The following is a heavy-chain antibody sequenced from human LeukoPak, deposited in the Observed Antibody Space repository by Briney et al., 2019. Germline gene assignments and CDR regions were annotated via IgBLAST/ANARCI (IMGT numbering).Heavy chain of an antibody. CDR2: IGTRGTTM. J-gene: IGHJ5*02. D-gene: IGHD2-21*01. V-gene: IGHV3-48*02. Sequence: GGSLRLSCAASGSTFTRYVMNWVRQPPGKGLEWISYIGTRGTTMYYADSVKGRFTISRDNAKNSLYLQMNSLRDEDTAIYYCARGRGSSWGQGTLVTVSS. CDR1: GSTFTRYV. CDR3: ARGRGSS.